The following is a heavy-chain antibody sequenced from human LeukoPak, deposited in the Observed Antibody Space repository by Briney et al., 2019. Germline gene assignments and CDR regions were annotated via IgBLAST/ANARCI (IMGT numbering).Heavy chain of an antibody. J-gene: IGHJ4*02. V-gene: IGHV1-8*03. Sequence: ASVKVSCKASGYTFTSYDINWVRQATGQGLEWMGWMNPNSGNTGYAQKFQGRVTITRNTSISTAYMELSSLRSDDTAVYYCARDGSASGWYFDYWGQGTLVTVSS. CDR3: ARDGSASGWYFDY. CDR1: GYTFTSYD. CDR2: MNPNSGNT. D-gene: IGHD6-19*01.